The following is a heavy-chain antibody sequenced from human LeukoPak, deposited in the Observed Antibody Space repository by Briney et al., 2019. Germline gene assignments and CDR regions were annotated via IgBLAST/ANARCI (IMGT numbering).Heavy chain of an antibody. CDR2: IRYDGSNK. V-gene: IGHV3-30*02. CDR1: GFTFSGYG. CDR3: AKDALWFGELLGAFDI. D-gene: IGHD3-10*01. J-gene: IGHJ3*02. Sequence: TGGSLRLSCAASGFTFSGYGMHWVRQAPGKGLEWVAFIRYDGSNKYYADSVKGRFTISRDNSKNTLYLQMNSLRAEDTAVYYCAKDALWFGELLGAFDIWGQGTMVTVSS.